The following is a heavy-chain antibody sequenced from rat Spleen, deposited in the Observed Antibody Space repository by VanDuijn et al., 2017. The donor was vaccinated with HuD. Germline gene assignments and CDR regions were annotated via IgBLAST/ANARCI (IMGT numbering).Heavy chain of an antibody. J-gene: IGHJ2*01. Sequence: EVQLVESGGGLVQPGRSLKLSCVASGFTFNNYWMTWIRQAPGKGLEWVATITHNDGSTYYPDSVKGRFTISRDNAKSTLYLQMDSLRSEDTATYYCARHGNYGYNYWGQGVMVTVSS. CDR3: ARHGNYGYNY. V-gene: IGHV5-31*01. CDR2: ITHNDGST. CDR1: GFTFNNYW. D-gene: IGHD1-9*01.